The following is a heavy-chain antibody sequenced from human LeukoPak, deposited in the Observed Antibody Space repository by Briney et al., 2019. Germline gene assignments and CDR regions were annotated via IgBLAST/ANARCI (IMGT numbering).Heavy chain of an antibody. J-gene: IGHJ3*02. CDR2: MNPNSGNT. V-gene: IGHV1-8*03. CDR3: ASLTATHARSDAFDI. D-gene: IGHD5-18*01. CDR1: GYTFTSYD. Sequence: ASLKVSCKASGYTFTSYDINWVRQATGQGLEWMGWMNPNSGNTGYAQKFQGRVTITRNTSISTAYMELSSLRSEDTAVYYCASLTATHARSDAFDIWGQGTMVTVSS.